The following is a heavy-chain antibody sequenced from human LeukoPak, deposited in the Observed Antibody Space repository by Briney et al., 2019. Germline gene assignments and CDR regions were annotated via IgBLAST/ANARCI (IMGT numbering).Heavy chain of an antibody. D-gene: IGHD6-19*01. CDR1: GFTFSSYG. CDR2: IWYDGSNK. J-gene: IGHJ4*02. CDR3: ARGSLYSSGWYDY. Sequence: PGGSLRLSCAASGFTFSSYGMHWVRQAPGKGLEWVAVIWYDGSNKYYADSVKGRFTISRDNSKNTLYLQMNSLRAEDTAVYYCARGSLYSSGWYDYWGQGTLVTVSS. V-gene: IGHV3-33*01.